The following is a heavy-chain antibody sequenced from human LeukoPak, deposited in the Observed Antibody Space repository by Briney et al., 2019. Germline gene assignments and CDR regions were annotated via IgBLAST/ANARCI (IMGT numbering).Heavy chain of an antibody. J-gene: IGHJ4*02. V-gene: IGHV3-7*01. CDR3: ARGRFSYDNTGYSSFYY. Sequence: GGSLRLSCAASGFTFSDYYMSWIRQAPGRGLEWVANIDQDGSEKHYVDSVKGRFTISRDNARNSLYLKMNSLRAEDTAVYYCARGRFSYDNTGYSSFYYCGQGTLVTVSS. CDR1: GFTFSDYY. CDR2: IDQDGSEK. D-gene: IGHD3-22*01.